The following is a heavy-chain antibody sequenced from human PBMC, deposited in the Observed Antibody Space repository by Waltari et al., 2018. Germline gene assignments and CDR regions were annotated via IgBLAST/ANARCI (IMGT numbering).Heavy chain of an antibody. J-gene: IGHJ4*02. CDR2: IKQDGSAK. Sequence: EIQVVESGGGLVQPGGSLRLSCAASGFTFSSYWMSWVRQAPGKGLEWGANIKQDGSAKFYLDSVKGRFTISRDNAKNTLYLQMNSLRAEDTALYYCARAVDVADYWGQGTLVTVSS. V-gene: IGHV3-7*01. CDR3: ARAVDVADY. D-gene: IGHD5-12*01. CDR1: GFTFSSYW.